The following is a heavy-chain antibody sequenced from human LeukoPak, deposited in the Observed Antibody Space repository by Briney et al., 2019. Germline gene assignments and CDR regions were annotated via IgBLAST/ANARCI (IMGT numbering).Heavy chain of an antibody. Sequence: PSETLSLTCAVYGGSFSGYYWSWIRPPPGKGLEWIGEINHSGSTNYNPSLKSRVTISVDTSRNQFSLKLSSVTAADTAVYYCARRPIVVVPAANFDPWGQGTLVTVSS. CDR2: INHSGST. J-gene: IGHJ5*02. CDR1: GGSFSGYY. V-gene: IGHV4-34*01. CDR3: ARRPIVVVPAANFDP. D-gene: IGHD2-2*01.